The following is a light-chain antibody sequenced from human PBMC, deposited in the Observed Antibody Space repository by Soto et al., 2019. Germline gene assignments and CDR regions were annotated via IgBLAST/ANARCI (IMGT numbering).Light chain of an antibody. J-gene: IGLJ2*01. Sequence: QSVLTQPASVSGSPGQSITISCTGTGSDVGGYNYVSWYQQHPGKAPKLMIYDVSYRPSGVSNRFSGSKSGNTASLTISGLQAEDEAAYYCSSYTSSNTLVFGGGTKVTVL. V-gene: IGLV2-14*01. CDR3: SSYTSSNTLV. CDR2: DVS. CDR1: GSDVGGYNY.